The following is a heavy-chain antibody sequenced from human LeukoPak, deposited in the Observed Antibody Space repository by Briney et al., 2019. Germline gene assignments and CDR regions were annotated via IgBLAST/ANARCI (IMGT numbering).Heavy chain of an antibody. J-gene: IGHJ4*01. CDR2: ISGLGGSA. V-gene: IGHV3-23*01. D-gene: IGHD6-13*01. CDR1: GFTFSSYW. Sequence: GGSLRLSCAASGFTFSSYWMNWVRQAPGKGLEWVSGISGLGGSAYYAASVKGRFIISRDNSGNTLFFQLTNLRVEDTAVYYCARRGGSSWSSFDYWGHGTLVTVSS. CDR3: ARRGGSSWSSFDY.